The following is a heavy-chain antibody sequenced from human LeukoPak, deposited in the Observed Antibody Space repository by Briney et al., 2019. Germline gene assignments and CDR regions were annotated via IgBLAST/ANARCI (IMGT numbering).Heavy chain of an antibody. CDR2: IRQDGSEK. CDR1: EFSFSSYW. J-gene: IGHJ6*03. CDR3: ASGFYHYMDV. V-gene: IGHV3-7*01. Sequence: PGGSLRLSCAASEFSFSSYWMTWVRQAPGKGLEWVANIRQDGSEKYYVDSVKGRFTISRDNAKNSPYLQMNSLRADDTAVYYCASGFYHYMDVWGKGTMVTVS.